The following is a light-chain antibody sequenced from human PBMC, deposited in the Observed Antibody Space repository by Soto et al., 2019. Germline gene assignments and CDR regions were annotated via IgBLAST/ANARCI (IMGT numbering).Light chain of an antibody. J-gene: IGLJ1*01. CDR2: GNN. CDR3: QSYDSTLSGSKV. V-gene: IGLV1-40*01. Sequence: QSVLTQPPSVSGAPGQRVTISCTGSSSNIGAGYDVHWYQQLPGTAPKLLIYGNNNRPSGVPDRFSGLKSGTSASLAITGLQAEDEADYYCQSYDSTLSGSKVFGTGTKGTVL. CDR1: SSNIGAGYD.